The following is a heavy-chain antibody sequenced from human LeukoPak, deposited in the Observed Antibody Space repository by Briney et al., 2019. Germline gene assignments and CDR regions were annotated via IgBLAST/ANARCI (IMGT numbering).Heavy chain of an antibody. J-gene: IGHJ4*02. Sequence: SSVKVSCKASGGTFSSYAISWVRQAPGQGLEWMGGIIPIFGTANYAQKFQGRVTITADESTSTAYMELSSLRSEDTAVYYCARGPDPKRMQWPDYWGQGTLVTVSS. CDR1: GGTFSSYA. CDR3: ARGPDPKRMQWPDY. CDR2: IIPIFGTA. V-gene: IGHV1-69*01. D-gene: IGHD6-19*01.